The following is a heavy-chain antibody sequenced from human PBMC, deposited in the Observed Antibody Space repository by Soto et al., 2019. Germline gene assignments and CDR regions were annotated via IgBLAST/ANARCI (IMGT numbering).Heavy chain of an antibody. CDR3: ARGGSGYVWFNEF. V-gene: IGHV1-69*01. D-gene: IGHD3-22*01. Sequence: QEQLVQSGAEVKKPGSSVKVSCKASGGLFSSYAISWVRQAPGQGLEWMGGIIPVFSTAYYAQKFQGRVTITADESTNTADMELSSLRSEDTVMYYCARGGSGYVWFNEFWGQGSLVTVSS. J-gene: IGHJ4*02. CDR2: IIPVFSTA. CDR1: GGLFSSYA.